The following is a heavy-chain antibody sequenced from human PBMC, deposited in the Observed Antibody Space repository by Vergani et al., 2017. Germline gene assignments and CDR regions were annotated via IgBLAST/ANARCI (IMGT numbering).Heavy chain of an antibody. Sequence: EVQLLQSGGGVIQPGGSVRLSCAASGFTFSACPMTWVRQAPGKGLEWVAAISARYPSTYYADSLKGRFTISIDNAKSSMYLQMNSLRAADTGVYYCATLPLQTQQQVTCWGQGTLVTVSS. CDR3: ATLPLQTQQQVTC. V-gene: IGHV3-23*01. D-gene: IGHD6-13*01. CDR2: ISARYPST. J-gene: IGHJ4*02. CDR1: GFTFSACP.